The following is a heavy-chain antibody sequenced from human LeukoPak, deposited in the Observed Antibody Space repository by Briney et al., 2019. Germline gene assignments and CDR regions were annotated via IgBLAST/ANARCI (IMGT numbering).Heavy chain of an antibody. J-gene: IGHJ6*02. D-gene: IGHD6-19*01. CDR1: GYTLTELS. V-gene: IGHV1-24*01. CDR2: FDPEDGET. Sequence: GASVKVSCKVSGYTLTELSMHWVRQAPGKGLEWMGGFDPEDGETIYAQKFQGRVTMTEDTSTDTAYMELSSLRSEDTAVYYCATPPGGQWLVRGGMDVWGQGTTVTVSS. CDR3: ATPPGGQWLVRGGMDV.